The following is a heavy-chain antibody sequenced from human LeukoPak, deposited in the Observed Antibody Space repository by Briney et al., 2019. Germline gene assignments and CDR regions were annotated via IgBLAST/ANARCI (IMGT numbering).Heavy chain of an antibody. D-gene: IGHD6-13*01. CDR1: GGTFSTYA. CDR2: IVPILGTA. V-gene: IGHV1-69*04. Sequence: SVKVSCKASGGTFSTYAISRVRQAPGQGLEWVGRIVPILGTANYAQNFQGRVTITADRSTTTAYMELSSLRSEDTAVYYCARLPQGSSWPYYFDYWGQGTLVTVSS. J-gene: IGHJ4*02. CDR3: ARLPQGSSWPYYFDY.